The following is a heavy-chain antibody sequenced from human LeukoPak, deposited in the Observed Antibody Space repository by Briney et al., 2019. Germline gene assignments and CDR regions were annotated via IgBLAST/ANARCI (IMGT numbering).Heavy chain of an antibody. CDR1: GYTFTNYQ. V-gene: IGHV1-46*01. CDR2: ISPYGGST. D-gene: IGHD1-20*01. CDR3: ARYNWNDGFYAMDV. J-gene: IGHJ6*02. Sequence: ASVKLSCKASGYTFTNYQIYWMRQAPGQGPECVGMISPYGGSTRDAQKFQGRVTMTWDMSTSTFYMELSSLRSDDAAIYYCARYNWNDGFYAMDVWGQGTTVSVSS.